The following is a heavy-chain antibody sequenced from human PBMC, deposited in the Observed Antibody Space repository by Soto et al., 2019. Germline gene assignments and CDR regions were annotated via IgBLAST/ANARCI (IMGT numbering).Heavy chain of an antibody. CDR2: IYYSGST. CDR1: GGSISSYY. V-gene: IGHV4-59*01. D-gene: IGHD3-22*01. CDR3: ATTSYYYDSSGYPPGGYFDL. Sequence: QVQLQESGPGLVKPSETLSLTCTVSGGSISSYYWSWIRQPPGKGLGWIGYIYYSGSTNCHPSLQSRVTILVDMSKNQFSLKLSSVTAADTAVYYCATTSYYYDSSGYPPGGYFDLWGRGTLVTGSS. J-gene: IGHJ2*01.